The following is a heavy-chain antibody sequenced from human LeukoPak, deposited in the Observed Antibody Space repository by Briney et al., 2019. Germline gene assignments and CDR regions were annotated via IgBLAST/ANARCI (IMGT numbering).Heavy chain of an antibody. V-gene: IGHV1-18*01. Sequence: GASVKVSCKASGYTFTNYGITWVRQAPGQRLEWMGWISAYNGNTNYAQKLQGRVTMTTDTSTSTAYVELRNLRSDDTAVYYCARCYYDSSGYYIYWGQGSLVTVSS. CDR3: ARCYYDSSGYYIY. J-gene: IGHJ4*02. CDR1: GYTFTNYG. D-gene: IGHD3-22*01. CDR2: ISAYNGNT.